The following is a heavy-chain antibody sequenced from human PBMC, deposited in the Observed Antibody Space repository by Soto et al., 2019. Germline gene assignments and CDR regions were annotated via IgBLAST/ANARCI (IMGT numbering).Heavy chain of an antibody. J-gene: IGHJ4*02. CDR2: IKSKTDGGTT. D-gene: IGHD3-16*01. CDR1: GFTFSNAW. V-gene: IGHV3-15*01. Sequence: GGSLRLSCAASGFTFSNAWMSWVRQAPGKGLEWVGRIKSKTDGGTTDYAAPVKGRFTISRDDSKNTLYLQMNSLKTEDTAVYYCTTDIMITFGGVIYYWGQGTLVTVSS. CDR3: TTDIMITFGGVIYY.